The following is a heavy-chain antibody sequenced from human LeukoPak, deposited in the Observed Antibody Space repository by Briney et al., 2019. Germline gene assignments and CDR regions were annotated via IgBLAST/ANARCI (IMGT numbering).Heavy chain of an antibody. J-gene: IGHJ6*02. CDR1: GDTFSSYA. CDR2: FIPIFGTA. D-gene: IGHD2-21*02. CDR3: ARDCGGDCSGNYGMDV. Sequence: SVKVSCKASGDTFSSYAISWVRQAPGQGLEWMGGFIPIFGTANCAQKFQGRVTITADESTSIAYMELSSLTSEDTAVYYCARDCGGDCSGNYGMDVWGQGTTVTVSS. V-gene: IGHV1-69*13.